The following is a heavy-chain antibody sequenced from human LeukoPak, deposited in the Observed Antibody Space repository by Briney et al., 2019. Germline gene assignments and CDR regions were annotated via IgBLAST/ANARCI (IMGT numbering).Heavy chain of an antibody. Sequence: ASVKVSCKASGYTFTSFDINWVRQATGQGLEWMGWMNPNNGSTGYAQKFQGRVTMTRDTAISTAYMELSSLTYEDTAVYYCARPTSRPSNYYHTDVWGKGTTVTVSS. CDR1: GYTFTSFD. J-gene: IGHJ6*03. CDR2: MNPNNGST. D-gene: IGHD6-13*01. V-gene: IGHV1-8*01. CDR3: ARPTSRPSNYYHTDV.